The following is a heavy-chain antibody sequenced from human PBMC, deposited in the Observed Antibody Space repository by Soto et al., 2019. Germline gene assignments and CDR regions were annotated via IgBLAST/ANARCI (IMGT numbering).Heavy chain of an antibody. D-gene: IGHD2-15*01. Sequence: QVQLQESGPGLVKPSQTLSLTCTVSGGSLSSGGYYWSWIRQHPGKGLEWIGYIYYSGTTYYNPSLNNRVGISVDTSRNLFSLNLSSVPAADTALFYCARALHGSGSDAFAIWGQGTMVTVSS. CDR2: IYYSGTT. CDR1: GGSLSSGGYY. CDR3: ARALHGSGSDAFAI. V-gene: IGHV4-31*03. J-gene: IGHJ3*02.